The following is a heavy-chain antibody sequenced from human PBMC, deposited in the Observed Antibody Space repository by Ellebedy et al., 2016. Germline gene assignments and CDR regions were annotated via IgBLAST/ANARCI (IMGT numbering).Heavy chain of an antibody. V-gene: IGHV3-11*05. Sequence: GESLKISXAASGFTFSDYYMSWIRQAPGKGLEWVSYISSSSSYTNYADSVKGRFTISRDNAKNSLYLQMNSLRAEDTAVYYCARDLDGSGSYGLDPWGQGTLVTVSS. CDR2: ISSSSSYT. D-gene: IGHD3-10*01. J-gene: IGHJ5*02. CDR3: ARDLDGSGSYGLDP. CDR1: GFTFSDYY.